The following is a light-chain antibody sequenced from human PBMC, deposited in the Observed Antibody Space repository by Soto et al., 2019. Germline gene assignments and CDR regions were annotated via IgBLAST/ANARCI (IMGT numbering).Light chain of an antibody. CDR3: FSSAGSHGP. V-gene: IGLV2-11*01. J-gene: IGLJ1*01. CDR1: SSDVGGYNY. CDR2: DVS. Sequence: QSVLTQPRSVSGSPGQSVTISCTGTSSDVGGYNYVSWYQQHPGKAPKLMIYDVSKRPSGVPDRFSGSKSGNTASLNKSGLKAEDEADYYCFSSAGSHGPFGTGTKVTV.